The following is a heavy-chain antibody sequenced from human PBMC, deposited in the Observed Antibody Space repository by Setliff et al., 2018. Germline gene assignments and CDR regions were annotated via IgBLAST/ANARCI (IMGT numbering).Heavy chain of an antibody. Sequence: SETLSLTCTVSGGSIRTYYWSWIRQPPGKGLEYIGYIYYSGSTNYNPSLKSRATISLDTSKNQFSLNLSSVTAADTAVYYCARDRGVHGFDPWGPGTLVTVSS. D-gene: IGHD6-25*01. CDR2: IYYSGST. CDR1: GGSIRTYY. J-gene: IGHJ5*02. CDR3: ARDRGVHGFDP. V-gene: IGHV4-59*01.